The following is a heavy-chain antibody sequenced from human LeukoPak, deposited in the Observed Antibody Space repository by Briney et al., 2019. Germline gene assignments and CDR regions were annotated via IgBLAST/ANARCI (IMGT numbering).Heavy chain of an antibody. Sequence: SETLSLTCTVSGGSIISGSYYWSWIRQPAGKGLEWIGRFSSSGNTNYNPSLKSRVTISIDTSKNQVSLKLSSVTAADTAVYYGARSPSAGWLDPWGQGTLVTVSS. J-gene: IGHJ5*02. CDR1: GGSIISGSYY. CDR3: ARSPSAGWLDP. V-gene: IGHV4-61*02. CDR2: FSSSGNT.